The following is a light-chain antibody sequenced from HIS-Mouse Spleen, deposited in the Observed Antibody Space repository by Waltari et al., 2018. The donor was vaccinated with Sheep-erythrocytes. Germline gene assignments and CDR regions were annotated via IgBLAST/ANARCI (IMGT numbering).Light chain of an antibody. J-gene: IGKJ3*01. CDR2: AAS. V-gene: IGKV1-9*01. CDR3: QQLNSYPST. Sequence: DIQLTQSPSFLSASVGDRVTITCRASQGISSYLAWYQQKPGKDPKLLIYAASTLQSGVPSRFSGRGSGTEFTLTISSLQPEDFATYYCQQLNSYPSTFGPGTKVDIK. CDR1: QGISSY.